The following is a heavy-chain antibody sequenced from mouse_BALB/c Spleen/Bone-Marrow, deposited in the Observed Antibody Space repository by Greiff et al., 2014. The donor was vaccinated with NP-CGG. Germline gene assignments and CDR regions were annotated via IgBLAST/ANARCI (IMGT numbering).Heavy chain of an antibody. J-gene: IGHJ4*01. CDR1: GFNIKDTY. CDR2: IDPANGNT. CDR3: AQGYDWAMDY. Sequence: EVQLVESGAELVKPGASVELSCTASGFNIKDTYMHWVKQRPEQGLEWIGRIDPANGNTKYDPKFQGKATITADTSSNTAYLQLNSLTSEDTAVYYCAQGYDWAMDYWGQGTSVTVSS. V-gene: IGHV14-3*02. D-gene: IGHD2-14*01.